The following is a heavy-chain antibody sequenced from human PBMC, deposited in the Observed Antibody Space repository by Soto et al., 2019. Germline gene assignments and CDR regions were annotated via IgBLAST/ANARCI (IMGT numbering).Heavy chain of an antibody. J-gene: IGHJ4*02. CDR1: GGSISSGDYY. D-gene: IGHD4-17*01. CDR2: IYYSGST. Sequence: QVQLQESGPGLVKPSQTLSLTCTVSGGSISSGDYYWRWIRQPPEKGLEWIGYIYYSGSTYYNPSLKSRVTISVDPSKNQFSLKLSSVTAADPAVDYCARVRLYGDPHFDYWGQGTLVPVSS. V-gene: IGHV4-30-4*01. CDR3: ARVRLYGDPHFDY.